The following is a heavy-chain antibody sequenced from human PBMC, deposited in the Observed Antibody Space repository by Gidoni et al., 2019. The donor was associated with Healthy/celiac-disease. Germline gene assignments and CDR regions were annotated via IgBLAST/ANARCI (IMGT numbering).Heavy chain of an antibody. J-gene: IGHJ3*02. CDR2: ISGSGGST. CDR3: ARDSKVNYADAFDI. Sequence: EVQLLEAGGGWVQPGGSLGPPCAAAGFTGSSYAMSWVRQAPGKGLELVSAISGSGGSTYYADSVQGRFTISSDNSTNTLYLQMNSLRAEDTAVYYCARDSKVNYADAFDIWGQGTMVTVSS. V-gene: IGHV3-23*01. D-gene: IGHD2-2*01. CDR1: GFTGSSYA.